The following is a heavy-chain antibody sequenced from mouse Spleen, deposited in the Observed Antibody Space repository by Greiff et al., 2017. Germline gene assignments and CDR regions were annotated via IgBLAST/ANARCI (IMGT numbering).Heavy chain of an antibody. CDR2: IYPENGDT. D-gene: IGHD2-2*01. V-gene: IGHV14-4*01. J-gene: IGHJ3*01. CDR3: TTGGYDPLFAY. CDR1: GLNIKDDY. Sequence: VQLQQSGAELVRPGASVKLSCTASGLNIKDDYMHWVKQRPEQGLEWIGWIYPENGDTEYASKFQGKATITADTSSNTAYLQLSSLTSEDTAVYYCTTGGYDPLFAYWGQGTLVTVSA.